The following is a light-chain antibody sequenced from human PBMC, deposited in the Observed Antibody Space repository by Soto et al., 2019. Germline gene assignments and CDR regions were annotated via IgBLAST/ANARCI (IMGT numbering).Light chain of an antibody. J-gene: IGKJ5*01. CDR3: QQSYTALSFS. V-gene: IGKV1-39*01. CDR2: AAS. Sequence: DIQMTQSPSSLSASVGDRVTITCRASESINRHLNWYQQQPGKAPKLLIYAASSLQNGVRSRFRGGGSGTDFTLIITNLQPEDFATYYCQQSYTALSFSFGQGTRLEIK. CDR1: ESINRH.